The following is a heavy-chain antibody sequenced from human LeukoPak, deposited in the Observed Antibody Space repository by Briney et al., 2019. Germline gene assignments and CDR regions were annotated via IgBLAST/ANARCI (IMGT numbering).Heavy chain of an antibody. D-gene: IGHD3-3*01. CDR1: GGSISSGTYY. CDR3: ARGLYYDFWSGYNDAFDI. V-gene: IGHV4-61*02. CDR2: IYTSGST. J-gene: IGHJ3*02. Sequence: SETLSLTCTVSGGSISSGTYYWSWIRQPAGKGLEWIGRIYTSGSTNYNPSLKSRVTMSVDTSKNQFSLKLSSVTAADTAAYYCARGLYYDFWSGYNDAFDIWGQGTMVTVSS.